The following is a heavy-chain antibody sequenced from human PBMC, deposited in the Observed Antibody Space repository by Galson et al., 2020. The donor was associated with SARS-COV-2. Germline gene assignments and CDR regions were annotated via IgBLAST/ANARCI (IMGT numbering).Heavy chain of an antibody. D-gene: IGHD2-8*02. CDR3: ARVGQGNWCFDY. CDR1: GFTFSSYA. J-gene: IGHJ4*02. CDR2: ISYDGSNK. V-gene: IGHV3-30-3*01. Sequence: SLRLSCAASGFTFSSYAMHWVRQAPGKGLEWVAVISYDGSNKYYADSVKGRFTISRDNSKNTLYLQMNSLRAEDTAVYYCARVGQGNWCFDYWGQGTLVTVSS.